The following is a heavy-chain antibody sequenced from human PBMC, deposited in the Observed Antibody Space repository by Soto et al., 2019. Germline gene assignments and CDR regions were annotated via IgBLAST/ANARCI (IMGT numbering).Heavy chain of an antibody. D-gene: IGHD2-2*02. J-gene: IGHJ4*02. V-gene: IGHV4-34*01. CDR2: INHSGST. Sequence: QVQLQQWGAGLLKPSETLSLTCAVYGGSFSGYYWSWIRQPPGKGLEWIGEINHSGSTNYNPSLKSRVTISVDTSKNPFSLKLSSVTAADTAVYYCARGRSSPRYCSSTSCHNFDYWGQGTLVTVSS. CDR1: GGSFSGYY. CDR3: ARGRSSPRYCSSTSCHNFDY.